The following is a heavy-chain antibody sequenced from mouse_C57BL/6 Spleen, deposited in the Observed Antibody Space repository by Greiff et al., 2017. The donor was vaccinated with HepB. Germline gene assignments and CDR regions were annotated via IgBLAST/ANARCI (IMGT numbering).Heavy chain of an antibody. CDR2: IWSGGST. V-gene: IGHV2-2*01. CDR1: GFSLTSYG. Sequence: QVQLQQSGPGLVQPSQSLSITCTVSGFSLTSYGVHWVRQSPGKGLEWLGVIWSGGSTDYNAAFISRLSISKDNSKSQVCFKMISLQADDTAIYYCARNHYGSSYGYFDVWGTGTTVTVSS. D-gene: IGHD1-1*01. CDR3: ARNHYGSSYGYFDV. J-gene: IGHJ1*03.